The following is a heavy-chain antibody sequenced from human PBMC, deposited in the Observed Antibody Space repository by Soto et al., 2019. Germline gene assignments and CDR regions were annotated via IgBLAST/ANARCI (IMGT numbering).Heavy chain of an antibody. J-gene: IGHJ4*01. D-gene: IGHD5-12*01. CDR1: GFTFRSYN. V-gene: IGHV3-48*02. CDR3: ARGGTIAVTTIGDY. CDR2: ISSSSSTI. Sequence: DVQLVESGGGLVQPGGSLRLSCAASGFTFRSYNMNWVRQAPGKGLDWLPYISSSSSTIYYADSVKGRFTISRDNAKNSLYLQMNSLRDDDTAMYYCARGGTIAVTTIGDYWGQGTLVTVSS.